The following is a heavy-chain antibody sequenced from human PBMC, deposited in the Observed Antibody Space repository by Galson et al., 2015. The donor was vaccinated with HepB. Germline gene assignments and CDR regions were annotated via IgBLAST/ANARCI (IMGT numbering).Heavy chain of an antibody. CDR2: INSDGSST. J-gene: IGHJ4*02. CDR3: ARGKGLSDTGDY. CDR1: GFTFSSYW. D-gene: IGHD5-18*01. V-gene: IGHV3-74*01. Sequence: SLRLSCAASGFTFSSYWMHWVRQAPGKRLVWVSRINSDGSSTSYADSVKGRFTISRDNAKNTLYLQMNSLRAEDTAVYYCARGKGLSDTGDYWGQGTLVTVSS.